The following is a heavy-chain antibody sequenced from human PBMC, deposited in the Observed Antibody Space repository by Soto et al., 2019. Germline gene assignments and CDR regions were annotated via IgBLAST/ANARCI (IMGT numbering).Heavy chain of an antibody. D-gene: IGHD6-13*01. CDR1: GFTFSSYA. Sequence: GGSLRLSCAASGFTFSSYAMHWVRQAPGKGLEWVAVISYDGSNKYYADSVKGRFTISRDNSKNTLYLQMNSLRAEDTAVYYCARVGQQLVNDYWGQGTLVPSPQ. CDR2: ISYDGSNK. V-gene: IGHV3-30-3*01. CDR3: ARVGQQLVNDY. J-gene: IGHJ4*02.